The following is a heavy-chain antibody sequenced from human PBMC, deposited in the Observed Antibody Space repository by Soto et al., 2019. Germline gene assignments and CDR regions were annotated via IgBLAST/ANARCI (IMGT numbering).Heavy chain of an antibody. J-gene: IGHJ4*02. CDR3: ARSHWQPDYLEGFDF. V-gene: IGHV1-69*05. Sequence: SVKVSCKASGGTFSSYAISWVRQAPGQGLEWMGGIIPIFGTANYAQKVQGRVSLTTDTSTTTAYMELRRLRSDDTAVYFCARSHWQPDYLEGFDFWGQGTLVTVSS. CDR1: GGTFSSYA. CDR2: IIPIFGTA. D-gene: IGHD1-1*01.